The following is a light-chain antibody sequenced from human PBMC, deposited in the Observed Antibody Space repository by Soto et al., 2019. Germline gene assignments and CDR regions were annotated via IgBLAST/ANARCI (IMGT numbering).Light chain of an antibody. CDR2: DAS. Sequence: EIVMTQSPATLSVSPGERATLSCRASQSVSSNLAWYQHKPGQAPRLLIYDASTRATGIPARFSGSGSGTEFTLTISSLQSEDFALSYCQQYNNWPLTFGQGTKVEIK. CDR3: QQYNNWPLT. V-gene: IGKV3-15*01. J-gene: IGKJ1*01. CDR1: QSVSSN.